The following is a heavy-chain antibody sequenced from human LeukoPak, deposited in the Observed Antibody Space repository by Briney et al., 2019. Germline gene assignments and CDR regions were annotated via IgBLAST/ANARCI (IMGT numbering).Heavy chain of an antibody. V-gene: IGHV3-23*01. CDR1: GFTFSLYE. CDR2: ISGSGGST. J-gene: IGHJ4*02. D-gene: IGHD3-10*01. Sequence: GGSLRLSCAASGFTFSLYEMNWVRQAPGKGLEWVSAISGSGGSTYYADSVKGRFTISRDNSKNTLYLQMNSLRAEDTAVYYCASPRDRYGSGSYYNFDYWGQGTLVTVSS. CDR3: ASPRDRYGSGSYYNFDY.